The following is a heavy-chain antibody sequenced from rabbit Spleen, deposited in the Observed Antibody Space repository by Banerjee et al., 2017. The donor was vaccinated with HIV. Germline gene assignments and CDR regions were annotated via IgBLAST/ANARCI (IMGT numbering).Heavy chain of an antibody. V-gene: IGHV1S40*01. CDR1: GFSFSSSYY. CDR2: IDPVFGST. J-gene: IGHJ4*01. CDR3: ARDGAGSSYFNL. Sequence: QSLEESGGDLVKPEGSLTLTCKASGFSFSSSYYMCWVRQAPGKGLEWIGYIDPVFGSTYYASWVNGRFTISSHNAQNTLYLQLNSLTAADTATYFCARDGAGSSYFNLWGPGTLVTVS. D-gene: IGHD8-1*01.